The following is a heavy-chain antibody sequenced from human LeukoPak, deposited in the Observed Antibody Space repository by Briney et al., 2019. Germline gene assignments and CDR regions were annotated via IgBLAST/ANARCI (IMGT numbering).Heavy chain of an antibody. CDR2: ISYDGSNK. D-gene: IGHD3-22*01. J-gene: IGHJ4*02. V-gene: IGHV3-30-3*01. CDR1: GFTFSSYA. Sequence: GRSLRLSCAASGFTFSSYAMHWVRQAPGKGLEWVAVISYDGSNKYYADSVKGRFTISRDNSKNALYLQMNSLRAEDTAVYYCARDLVFYHDSSGDDYWGQGTLVTVSS. CDR3: ARDLVFYHDSSGDDY.